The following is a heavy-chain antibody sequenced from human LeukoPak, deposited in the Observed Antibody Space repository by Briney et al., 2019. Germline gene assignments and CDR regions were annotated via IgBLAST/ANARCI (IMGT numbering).Heavy chain of an antibody. Sequence: GGSLRLSCAPSGFTVSTNYMSWVRQAPGRGLEWVSVIYSGGSTYYADSVKGRFTISRDNSKNTLYLQMNSLRAEDTAVYYCARVDYHDSNGYYRWGQGTLVTVSS. CDR1: GFTVSTNY. CDR2: IYSGGST. D-gene: IGHD3-22*01. CDR3: ARVDYHDSNGYYR. J-gene: IGHJ4*02. V-gene: IGHV3-53*01.